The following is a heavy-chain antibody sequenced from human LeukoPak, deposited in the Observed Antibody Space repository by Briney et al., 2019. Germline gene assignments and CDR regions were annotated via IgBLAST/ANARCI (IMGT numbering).Heavy chain of an antibody. CDR2: IYYSGST. CDR1: GGSVSSYY. D-gene: IGHD3-10*01. J-gene: IGHJ6*02. CDR3: ARDNIYYYGSGSSAYYYYYGMDV. Sequence: SETLSLTCTVSGGSVSSYYWSWIRQAPGKGLEWIGYIYYSGSTKYYPSLKSRVTISVDTSKNQFSLKLSSVTAADTAVYYCARDNIYYYGSGSSAYYYYYGMDVWGQGTTVTVSS. V-gene: IGHV4-59*02.